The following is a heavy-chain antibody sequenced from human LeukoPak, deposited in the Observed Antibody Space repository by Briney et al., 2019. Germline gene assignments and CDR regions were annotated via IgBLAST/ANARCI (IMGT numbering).Heavy chain of an antibody. V-gene: IGHV3-48*03. Sequence: GSLRLSCAASGFTFSSYEMNWVRQAPGKGLEWVSYISSSGSTIYYADSVKGRFTISRDNAKNSLYLQMNSLRAEDTAVYYCAREDGSGSYYTKLDYWGQGTLVTVSS. CDR3: AREDGSGSYYTKLDY. CDR2: ISSSGSTI. D-gene: IGHD3-10*01. CDR1: GFTFSSYE. J-gene: IGHJ4*02.